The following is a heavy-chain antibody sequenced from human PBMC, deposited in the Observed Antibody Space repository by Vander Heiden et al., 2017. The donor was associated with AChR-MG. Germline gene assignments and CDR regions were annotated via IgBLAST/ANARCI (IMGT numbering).Heavy chain of an antibody. CDR3: ATQGYYYDSSGYYYGNY. D-gene: IGHD3-22*01. Sequence: QVQLVQSGAEVKKPGSSVKVSCKASGGTFSSYAISWVRQAPGQGLEWMGGIIPIFGTANYAQKFQGRVTITADESTSTAYMELSSLRSEDTAVYYCATQGYYYDSSGYYYGNYWGQGTLVTVSS. CDR2: IIPIFGTA. J-gene: IGHJ4*02. CDR1: GGTFSSYA. V-gene: IGHV1-69*01.